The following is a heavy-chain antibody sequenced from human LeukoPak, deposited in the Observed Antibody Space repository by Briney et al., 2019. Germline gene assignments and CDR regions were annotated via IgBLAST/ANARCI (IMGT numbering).Heavy chain of an antibody. CDR2: ISSGSSAR. Sequence: GGSLRLSCAASGFTFSSHSMNWVRQTPGKGLEWVSYISSGSSARYYADSVKGRFTISRDNSKNTLYLQMNSLRAEDTAVYYCAKDLGTSSALLIDYWGQGTLVTVSS. V-gene: IGHV3-48*01. J-gene: IGHJ4*02. CDR1: GFTFSSHS. CDR3: AKDLGTSSALLIDY. D-gene: IGHD2-15*01.